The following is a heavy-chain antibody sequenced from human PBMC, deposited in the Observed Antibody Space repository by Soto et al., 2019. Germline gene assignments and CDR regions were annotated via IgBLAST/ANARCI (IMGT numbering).Heavy chain of an antibody. Sequence: EVQLLESGGGLVQPGGSLRLSCAASGITFSSYAMSWVRQAPGKGLEWVSGISDSGGSTYYADSVKGRFTISRDNSKNPLYLQMTSLRAEDTAVYYCAKADYGDYGFDYWGQGTLVTVSS. V-gene: IGHV3-23*01. J-gene: IGHJ4*02. CDR1: GITFSSYA. CDR3: AKADYGDYGFDY. D-gene: IGHD4-17*01. CDR2: ISDSGGST.